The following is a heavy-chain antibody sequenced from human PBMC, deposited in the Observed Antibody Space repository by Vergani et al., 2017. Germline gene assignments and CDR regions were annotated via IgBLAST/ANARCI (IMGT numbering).Heavy chain of an antibody. CDR1: GFTFSSYE. CDR3: AREGGRGSYPRMGWFDP. Sequence: EVQLVESGGGLVQPGGSLRLSCAASGFTFSSYEMNWVRQAPGKGLEWVSYISSSGSTIYYADSVKGRFTISRDNSKNTLYLQMNSLRAEDTAVYYCAREGGRGSYPRMGWFDPWGQGTLVTVSS. D-gene: IGHD1-26*01. CDR2: ISSSGSTI. J-gene: IGHJ5*02. V-gene: IGHV3-48*03.